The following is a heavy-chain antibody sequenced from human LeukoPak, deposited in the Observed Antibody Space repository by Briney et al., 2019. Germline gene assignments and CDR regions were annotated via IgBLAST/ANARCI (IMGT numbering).Heavy chain of an antibody. Sequence: PGGSLRLSCAASGFTFSSCAMSWVRQAPGKGLEWVSAISGSGGSTYYADSVKGRFTISRDNSKNTLYLQMNSLRAEDTAVYYCARMRDGYMGRYYFDYWGQGTLVTVSS. V-gene: IGHV3-23*01. CDR1: GFTFSSCA. J-gene: IGHJ4*02. D-gene: IGHD5-24*01. CDR3: ARMRDGYMGRYYFDY. CDR2: ISGSGGST.